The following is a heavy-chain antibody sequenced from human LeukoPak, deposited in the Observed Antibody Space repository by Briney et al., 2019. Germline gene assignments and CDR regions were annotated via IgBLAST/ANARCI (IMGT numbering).Heavy chain of an antibody. Sequence: PSETLSLTCAVYGGSFSGYYWSWIRQPPGKGLEWIGEINHSGSTNYNPSLKSRVTISVDTSKNQFSLKLSSVTAADTAVYYCARATSLSNGDPASWKNYYYYYGMDVWGQGTTVTVSS. CDR1: GGSFSGYY. J-gene: IGHJ6*02. CDR3: ARATSLSNGDPASWKNYYYYYGMDV. V-gene: IGHV4-34*01. CDR2: INHSGST. D-gene: IGHD4-17*01.